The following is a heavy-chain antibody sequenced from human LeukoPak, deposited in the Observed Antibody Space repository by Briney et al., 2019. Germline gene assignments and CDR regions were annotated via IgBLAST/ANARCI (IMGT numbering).Heavy chain of an antibody. J-gene: IGHJ6*03. CDR2: MNPNSGNT. CDR1: GYTFTSYD. CDR3: ARGDGSGSYSLDYYYYYMDV. V-gene: IGHV1-8*03. Sequence: ASVKVSCKASGYTFTSYDINWVRQATGQGLEWMGWMNPNSGNTGYAQKFQGRVTITRNTSISTAYMELSSLRSEDTAVYYCARGDGSGSYSLDYYYYYMDVWGKGTTVTVSS. D-gene: IGHD3-10*01.